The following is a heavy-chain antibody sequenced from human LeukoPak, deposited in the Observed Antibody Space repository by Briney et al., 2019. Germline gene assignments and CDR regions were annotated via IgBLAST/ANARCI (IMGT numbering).Heavy chain of an antibody. Sequence: SETLSLTCAVYGGSFSGYYWSWIRQPPGKGLEWIGEINHSGSTNYNPSLESRVTISVDTSKNQFSLKLSSVTAADTAVYYCASDYGDWGQGTLVTVSS. CDR2: INHSGST. CDR1: GGSFSGYY. D-gene: IGHD4-17*01. CDR3: ASDYGD. J-gene: IGHJ4*02. V-gene: IGHV4-34*01.